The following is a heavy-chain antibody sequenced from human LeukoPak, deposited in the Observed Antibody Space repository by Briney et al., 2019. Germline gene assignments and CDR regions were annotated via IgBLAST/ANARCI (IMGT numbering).Heavy chain of an antibody. CDR1: GFTFSSYA. Sequence: SGGSLRLSCAASGFTFSSYAMTWVRQAPGKGLEWVSTISGSGGSTYYADSVKGRFTISRDNSKNTLSLQMNSLRAEDTAVYYCAKRGCTAMVTCLDCWGQGTLVTVSS. D-gene: IGHD5-18*01. CDR3: AKRGCTAMVTCLDC. V-gene: IGHV3-23*01. CDR2: ISGSGGST. J-gene: IGHJ4*02.